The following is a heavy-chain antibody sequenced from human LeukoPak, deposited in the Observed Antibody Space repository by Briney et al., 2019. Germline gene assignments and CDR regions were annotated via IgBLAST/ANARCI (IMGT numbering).Heavy chain of an antibody. J-gene: IGHJ3*02. V-gene: IGHV1-2*02. CDR3: ARELVYGSGSYSGGFDI. Sequence: ASVTVSCKASGYTFTSYYMHWVRQAPGQGLEGMGWINPNSGGTKYAQKFQGRVTMTRDTSISTAYMELSRLRSDDTAVYYCARELVYGSGSYSGGFDIWGQGTMVTVSS. D-gene: IGHD3-10*01. CDR2: INPNSGGT. CDR1: GYTFTSYY.